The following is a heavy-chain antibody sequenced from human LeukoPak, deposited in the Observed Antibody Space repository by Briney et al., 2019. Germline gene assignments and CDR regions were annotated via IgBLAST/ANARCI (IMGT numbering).Heavy chain of an antibody. D-gene: IGHD1-26*01. Sequence: SETLSLTCTVSGGSISSYYWSWIRQPPGKGLEWIGYIYYSGSTNYNPSLKSRVTISVDTSKNQFSLKLSSVTAADTAVYYCATSSGSYGSRYFDYWGQGTLVTVSP. CDR3: ATSSGSYGSRYFDY. J-gene: IGHJ4*02. V-gene: IGHV4-59*01. CDR1: GGSISSYY. CDR2: IYYSGST.